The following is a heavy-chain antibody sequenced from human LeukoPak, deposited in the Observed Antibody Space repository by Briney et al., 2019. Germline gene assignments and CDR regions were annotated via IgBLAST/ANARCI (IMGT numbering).Heavy chain of an antibody. Sequence: GGSLRLSCAASGFNFSIYWMSWVRQAPGKVLERVAVISYDGSNKYYADSVKGRFTISRDNSKNTLYLQMNSLRAEDTAVYYCAREGTSQQLVPPYFDYWGQGTLVTVSS. J-gene: IGHJ4*02. CDR3: AREGTSQQLVPPYFDY. D-gene: IGHD6-13*01. V-gene: IGHV3-30-3*01. CDR1: GFNFSIYW. CDR2: ISYDGSNK.